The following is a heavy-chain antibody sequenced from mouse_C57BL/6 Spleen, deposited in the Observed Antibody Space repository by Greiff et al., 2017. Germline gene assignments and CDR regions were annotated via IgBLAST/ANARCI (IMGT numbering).Heavy chain of an antibody. CDR3: ARSMGAVDY. CDR1: GYAFSSSW. CDR2: IYPGDGDT. V-gene: IGHV1-82*01. Sequence: QVQLQQSGPELVKPGASVKISCKASGYAFSSSWMNWVKQRPGKGLEWIGRIYPGDGDTNYNGKFKGKATLTADKSSSTAYMQLSSLTSEDSAVYFCARSMGAVDYWGQGTSVTVAS. J-gene: IGHJ4*01.